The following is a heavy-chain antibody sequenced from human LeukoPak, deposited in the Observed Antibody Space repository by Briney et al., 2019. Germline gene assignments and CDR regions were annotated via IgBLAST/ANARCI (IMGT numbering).Heavy chain of an antibody. V-gene: IGHV4-39*07. J-gene: IGHJ5*02. CDR1: GGSISSGSYY. CDR3: ARDLLLSSVFDP. D-gene: IGHD3-10*01. CDR2: IYYSGST. Sequence: SETLSLTCTVSGGSISSGSYYWSWIRQPPGKGLEWIGSIYYSGSTYYNPSLKSRVTISVDTSKNQFSLKLSSVTAADTAVYYCARDLLLSSVFDPWGQGTLVTVSS.